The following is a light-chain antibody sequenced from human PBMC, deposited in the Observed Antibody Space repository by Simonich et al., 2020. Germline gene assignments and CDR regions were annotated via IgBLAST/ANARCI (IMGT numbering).Light chain of an antibody. CDR1: SSDVGGYNY. Sequence: QSALTQPASVSGSPGQSVTISCTGTSSDVGGYNYVSWYQQHPGKAPQLMLYEVSKRPSGVPDRFAGSKSGNTASLTVSGLQAEDEADYYCSSYAGSNNLVFGGGTKLTVL. J-gene: IGLJ2*01. CDR2: EVS. CDR3: SSYAGSNNLV. V-gene: IGLV2-8*01.